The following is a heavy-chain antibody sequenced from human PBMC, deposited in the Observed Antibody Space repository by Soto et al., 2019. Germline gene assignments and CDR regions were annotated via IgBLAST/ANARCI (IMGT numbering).Heavy chain of an antibody. J-gene: IGHJ5*02. CDR2: IYYSGST. D-gene: IGHD3-16*01. CDR1: GGSIGSSSYY. CDR3: ARLGGRIGPFRFDP. Sequence: SETLSLTCTVSGGSIGSSSYYWGWIRQPPGKGLEWIGSIYYSGSTYYNPSLKSRVTISVDTSKNQFSLKLSSVTAADTAVYYCARLGGRIGPFRFDPWGQGTLVTVSS. V-gene: IGHV4-39*01.